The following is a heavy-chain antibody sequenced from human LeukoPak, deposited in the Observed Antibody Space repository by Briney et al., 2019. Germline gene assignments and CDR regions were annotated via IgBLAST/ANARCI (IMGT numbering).Heavy chain of an antibody. CDR1: GCTFGNSA. CDR2: ISGGGGST. Sequence: GGSLRLSCAASGCTFGNSAMCWVRQAPGKGLEWVSSISGGGGSTYYADSVKGRFTISRDNSKNPLYLQVNSLRAEDTAVYYCAKGGKWDVTPFDYWGQGTLVTVSS. D-gene: IGHD1-26*01. J-gene: IGHJ4*02. V-gene: IGHV3-23*01. CDR3: AKGGKWDVTPFDY.